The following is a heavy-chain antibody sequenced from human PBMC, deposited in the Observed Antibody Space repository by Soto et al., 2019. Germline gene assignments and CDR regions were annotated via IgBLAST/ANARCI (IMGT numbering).Heavy chain of an antibody. Sequence: GGSVKVSCNSSGYTFITRAIDWVRQAPGQSLEWMGWINGGTGQTKHSHRFQDRISITRDTSASTAYMELSSLKPEDTAVYYCARGQGAAIGDYYYHGMDVWGQGTTVTVSS. CDR2: INGGTGQT. J-gene: IGHJ6*02. CDR3: ARGQGAAIGDYYYHGMDV. V-gene: IGHV1-3*01. CDR1: GYTFITRA. D-gene: IGHD2-2*02.